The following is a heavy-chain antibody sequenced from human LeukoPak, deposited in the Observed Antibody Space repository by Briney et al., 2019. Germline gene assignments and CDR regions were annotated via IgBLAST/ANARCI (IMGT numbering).Heavy chain of an antibody. J-gene: IGHJ4*02. Sequence: GASVKVSCKASGYTFTSYYMHWVRQAPGQGLEWTGIINPSGGSTSYAQKFQGRVTMTRDTSTSTVYMELSSLRSEDTAVYYCARDQNRLGIADYYFDYWGQGTLVTVSS. CDR2: INPSGGST. CDR1: GYTFTSYY. CDR3: ARDQNRLGIADYYFDY. V-gene: IGHV1-46*01. D-gene: IGHD2-21*01.